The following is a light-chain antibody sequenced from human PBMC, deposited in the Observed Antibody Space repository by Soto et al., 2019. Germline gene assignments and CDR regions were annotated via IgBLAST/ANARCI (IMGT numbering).Light chain of an antibody. J-gene: IGKJ4*01. CDR3: KQSRSFPLT. V-gene: IGKV1-12*01. CDR1: QDLDRW. Sequence: DIQMTQSPSSLSASVGDRVTITCRASQDLDRWVAWYQQKPGKAPKVLIYAASTLRSGVPSSFSGSGSGTVFSLTISSLQPEDLATYYCKQSRSFPLTFCGGTKVEIK. CDR2: AAS.